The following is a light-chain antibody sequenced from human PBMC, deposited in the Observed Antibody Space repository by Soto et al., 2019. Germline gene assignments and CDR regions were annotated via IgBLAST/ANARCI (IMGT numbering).Light chain of an antibody. CDR2: EVS. CDR1: SSEVGSYNR. Sequence: QSALTQPPSVSGSPGQPVAISCTGTSSEVGSYNRVSWYQQPPGTAPKVMIYEVSNRPSGVPDRFSGSKSGNTASLTISGLQAEDEADYYCSSYTSSNTYVFGTGTKVTVL. V-gene: IGLV2-18*02. J-gene: IGLJ1*01. CDR3: SSYTSSNTYV.